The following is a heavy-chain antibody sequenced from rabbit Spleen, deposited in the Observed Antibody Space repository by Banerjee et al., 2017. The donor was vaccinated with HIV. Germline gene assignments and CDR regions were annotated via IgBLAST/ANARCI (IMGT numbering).Heavy chain of an antibody. V-gene: IGHV1S40*01. Sequence: QSLEESGGDLVKPGASLTLTCTASGFSFSGSHYMCWVRQAPGKGLEWIACIYTGDSGSTFYTSWAKGRFTISKTSSTTVTLQMTSLTVADTATYFCARDTGSSFSSYGMDLWGPGTLVTVS. D-gene: IGHD8-1*01. CDR2: IYTGDSGST. J-gene: IGHJ6*01. CDR1: GFSFSGSHY. CDR3: ARDTGSSFSSYGMDL.